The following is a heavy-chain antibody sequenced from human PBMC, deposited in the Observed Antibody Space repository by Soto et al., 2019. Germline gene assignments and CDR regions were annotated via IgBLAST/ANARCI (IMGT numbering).Heavy chain of an antibody. V-gene: IGHV4-31*03. D-gene: IGHD3-10*01. CDR3: ARSSMVRGATYGMDV. J-gene: IGHJ6*02. Sequence: LTCTVSGGSISSGGYYWSWIRQHPGKGLEWIGYIYYSGSTYYNPSLKSRVTISVDTSKNQFSLKLSSVTAADTAVYYCARSSMVRGATYGMDVWGQGTTVTVSS. CDR2: IYYSGST. CDR1: GGSISSGGYY.